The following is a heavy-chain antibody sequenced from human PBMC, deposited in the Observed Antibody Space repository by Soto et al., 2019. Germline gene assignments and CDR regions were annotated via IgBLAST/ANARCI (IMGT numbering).Heavy chain of an antibody. Sequence: PPETLSLTCTVSGGSISSGGYYWSWIRQHPGKGLEWIGYIYYSGSTYYNPSLKSRVTISVDTSKNQFSLKLSSVTAADTAVYYCAKGAIALGPTRYNDYWGQGTLVTVSS. CDR2: IYYSGST. J-gene: IGHJ4*02. CDR1: GGSISSGGYY. D-gene: IGHD2-15*01. V-gene: IGHV4-31*03. CDR3: AKGAIALGPTRYNDY.